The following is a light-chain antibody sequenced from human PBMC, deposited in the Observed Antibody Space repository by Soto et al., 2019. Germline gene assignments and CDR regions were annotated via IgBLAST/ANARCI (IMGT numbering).Light chain of an antibody. CDR1: QDIRKY. CDR2: GAS. CDR3: QHYDNLPPFT. J-gene: IGKJ3*01. V-gene: IGKV1-33*01. Sequence: DLQMTQSPSSLSASVGDRVTITCQASQDIRKYLNWYQQKPGRAPKLLIYGASNLETGVTSRFSGSGYGTDFTFTISSLQPEDIATYYCQHYDNLPPFTFGPGTKVAIK.